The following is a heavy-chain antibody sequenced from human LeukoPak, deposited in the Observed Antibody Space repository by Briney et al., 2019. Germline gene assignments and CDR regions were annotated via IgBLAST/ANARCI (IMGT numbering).Heavy chain of an antibody. Sequence: PGGSLRLSCAASGFTFSYAMHWVRQAPGKGLEWVAVISYDGSNKYYADSVKGRFTISRDNSKNTLYLQMNSLRAEDTAVYYCAKTIAAAGMDAFDIWGQGTMVTVSS. D-gene: IGHD6-13*01. CDR1: GFTFSYA. CDR2: ISYDGSNK. V-gene: IGHV3-30*04. CDR3: AKTIAAAGMDAFDI. J-gene: IGHJ3*02.